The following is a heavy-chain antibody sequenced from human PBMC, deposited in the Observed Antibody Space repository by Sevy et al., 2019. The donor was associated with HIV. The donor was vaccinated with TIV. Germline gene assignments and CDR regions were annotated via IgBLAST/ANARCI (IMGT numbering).Heavy chain of an antibody. V-gene: IGHV3-23*01. Sequence: GGSLRLSCAASGFTFSSYAMSWVRQAPGKGLEWVSAISGTGGSTYYADSVKGRFTISRDNSKNTLYLQMNSLRAEDTAVYYCAKEDQSGSSGYFSPFDDWGQGTLVTVSS. CDR2: ISGTGGST. J-gene: IGHJ4*02. CDR3: AKEDQSGSSGYFSPFDD. D-gene: IGHD3-22*01. CDR1: GFTFSSYA.